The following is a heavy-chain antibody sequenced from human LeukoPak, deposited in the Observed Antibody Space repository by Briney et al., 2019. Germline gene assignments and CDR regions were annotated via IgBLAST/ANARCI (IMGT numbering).Heavy chain of an antibody. Sequence: SGTLSLTCTVSGGSISSYYWSWIPQPAGKGLEWIGRMYTSGSTNYNPSLKSRVTMSVDTSKNQFSLKLSSVTAADTAVYYCAREAHYYDSSGPIPNDAFDIWGQGTMVTVSS. J-gene: IGHJ3*02. V-gene: IGHV4-4*07. D-gene: IGHD3-22*01. CDR3: AREAHYYDSSGPIPNDAFDI. CDR1: GGSISSYY. CDR2: MYTSGST.